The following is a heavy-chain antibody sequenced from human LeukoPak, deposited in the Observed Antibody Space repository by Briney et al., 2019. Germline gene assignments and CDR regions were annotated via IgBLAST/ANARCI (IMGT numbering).Heavy chain of an antibody. CDR3: TRDRYGMAV. V-gene: IGHV3-7*03. CDR1: GGSISSGGYY. J-gene: IGHJ6*02. CDR2: IKEDGSSQ. Sequence: ETLSLTCTVSGGSISSGGYYWSWIRQAPGKGLEWVGHIKEDGSSQNYADSEKGRFTISRDEAKNFLYLQMNSLRVEDTAVYYCTRDRYGMAVWGQGTTVTVSS.